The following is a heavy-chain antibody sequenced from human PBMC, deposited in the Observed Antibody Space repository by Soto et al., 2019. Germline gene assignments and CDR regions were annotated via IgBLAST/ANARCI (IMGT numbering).Heavy chain of an antibody. CDR2: IYTSGNTQT. CDR3: ERGGIYSSERYNYFDS. Sequence: QVQLQESGPGLVKPSETLSLTCTVSSGSISSNDWSWIRQPAGKGLEWIGRIYTSGNTQTQYSPSLKSRVTMSVETSKNHFALNLRSVTAADTAVYYCERGGIYSSERYNYFDSWGQGTLVTVS. D-gene: IGHD6-25*01. V-gene: IGHV4-4*07. CDR1: SGSISSND. J-gene: IGHJ4*02.